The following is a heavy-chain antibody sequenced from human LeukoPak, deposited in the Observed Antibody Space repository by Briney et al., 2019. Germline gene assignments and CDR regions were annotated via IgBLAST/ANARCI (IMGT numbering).Heavy chain of an antibody. V-gene: IGHV4-39*01. J-gene: IGHJ4*02. CDR1: GGSISSSSYY. Sequence: SETLSLTCTVSGGSISSSSYYWGWIRQPPGKGLEWIGSIYYSGRTYYNPSLKSRVTISVDTSKNQFSLKLSSVTAADTAVYYCARGSYGRHFDYWGQGTLVTVSS. CDR2: IYYSGRT. CDR3: ARGSYGRHFDY. D-gene: IGHD1-26*01.